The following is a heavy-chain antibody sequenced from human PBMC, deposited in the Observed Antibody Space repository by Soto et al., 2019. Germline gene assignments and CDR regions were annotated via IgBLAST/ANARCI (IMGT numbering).Heavy chain of an antibody. V-gene: IGHV1-2*04. J-gene: IGHJ6*02. CDR2: INPNSGGT. CDR1: GYTFTGYY. CDR3: ARGLLLEPLGGYGMDV. D-gene: IGHD1-1*01. Sequence: ASVKVSCKASGYTFTGYYMHWVRQAPGQGLEWMGWINPNSGGTNYAQKFQGWVTMTRDTSISTAYMELSRLRSDDTAVYYCARGLLLEPLGGYGMDVWGQGTTVTVSS.